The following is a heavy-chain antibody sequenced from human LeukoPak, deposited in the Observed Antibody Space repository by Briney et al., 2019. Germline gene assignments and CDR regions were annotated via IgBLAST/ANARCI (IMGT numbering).Heavy chain of an antibody. CDR2: IYYSGST. D-gene: IGHD3-9*01. Sequence: SETLSLTCTVSGGSISSYYWSWIRQPPGKGLEWIGYIYYSGSTNYNPSLKSRVTISVDTSKNQFSLKLSSVTAADTAVYYCASYYDILTGFDYWGQGTLVTVSS. CDR3: ASYYDILTGFDY. V-gene: IGHV4-59*01. J-gene: IGHJ4*02. CDR1: GGSISSYY.